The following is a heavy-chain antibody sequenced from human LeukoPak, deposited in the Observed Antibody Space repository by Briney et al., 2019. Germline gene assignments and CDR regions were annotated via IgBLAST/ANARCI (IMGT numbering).Heavy chain of an antibody. CDR1: GFTFSGSA. D-gene: IGHD2-15*01. J-gene: IGHJ4*02. CDR3: SVNYCSGGSCYML. V-gene: IGHV3-73*01. Sequence: GGSLRLSCAASGFTFSGSAMHWVRQASGKGLEWVGRIRSKANSYATAYAASLKGRFTISRDDSKNTAYLQMNSLKTEDTAVYYCSVNYCSGGSCYMLWGQGTLVTVSS. CDR2: IRSKANSYAT.